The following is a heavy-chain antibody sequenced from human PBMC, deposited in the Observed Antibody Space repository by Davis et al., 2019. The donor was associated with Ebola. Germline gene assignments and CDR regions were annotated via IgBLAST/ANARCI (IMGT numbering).Heavy chain of an antibody. J-gene: IGHJ5*01. CDR2: ISGSGAGR. CDR3: AKPPSGYSGHDYGS. V-gene: IGHV3-23*01. Sequence: PGGSLRLSCAASGFTFSSYDMSWVRQAPGRGLEWVSLISGSGAGRDYAASVKGRFTISRDNSKKTLYLQMNSLRAEDTAVYHCAKPPSGYSGHDYGSWGHGTLVTVSS. D-gene: IGHD5-12*01. CDR1: GFTFSSYD.